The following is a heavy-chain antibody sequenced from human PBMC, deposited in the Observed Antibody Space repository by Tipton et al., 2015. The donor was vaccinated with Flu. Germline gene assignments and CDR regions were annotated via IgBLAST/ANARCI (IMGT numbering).Heavy chain of an antibody. CDR3: ARLEEILGSTWGTAFDV. CDR2: NYYTGTT. V-gene: IGHV4-39*01. Sequence: TLSLTCTVSGGSIRSDKHYWAWVRQPPGKGPVWIASNYYTGTTKYNPPLKSRVTTFVDTSKNQLSLKLTSVTAADTAVYYCARLEEILGSTWGTAFDVWGRVTMVTVSS. D-gene: IGHD3-16*01. CDR1: GGSIRSDKHY. J-gene: IGHJ3*01.